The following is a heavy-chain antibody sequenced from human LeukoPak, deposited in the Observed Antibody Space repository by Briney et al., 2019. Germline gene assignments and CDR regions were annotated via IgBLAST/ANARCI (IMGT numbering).Heavy chain of an antibody. Sequence: GGSLRLSCAASGFVFSNYWMSWFRQAPGKGLEWVANIKPDGTEKYYVDSLKGRFTISRDNAKNSLYLQMNSLRVEDTAVYYCARGGNSSWDYWGQGALVTVSS. V-gene: IGHV3-7*01. J-gene: IGHJ4*02. CDR1: GFVFSNYW. CDR2: IKPDGTEK. CDR3: ARGGNSSWDY. D-gene: IGHD6-6*01.